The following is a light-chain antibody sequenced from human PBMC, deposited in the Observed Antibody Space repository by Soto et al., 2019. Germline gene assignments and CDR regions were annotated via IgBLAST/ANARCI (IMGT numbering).Light chain of an antibody. CDR3: QSYDSSLSRFV. J-gene: IGLJ1*01. Sequence: QSVLTQSPSVSGAPGQRVTISCTGNSFNIGAGYDVHWYKQLPGTAPKVLMYGNDNRPLGVPDRFSGSKSGTSGSLVISGLQAEDEADYYCQSYDSSLSRFVFGNGTKLTVL. V-gene: IGLV1-40*01. CDR1: SFNIGAGYD. CDR2: GND.